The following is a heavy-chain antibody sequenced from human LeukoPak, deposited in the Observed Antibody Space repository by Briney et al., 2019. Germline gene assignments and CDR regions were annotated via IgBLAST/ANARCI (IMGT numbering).Heavy chain of an antibody. V-gene: IGHV4-30-4*01. Sequence: PSETLSLTCTVSGGSISRGDYYWRWIRQPPGKGLQWIGYIYYSGSTYFNPSLKSRLTISVDTSKSQFSLKLSSVTAADTAVYYCAREDPSSTSLDYWSQGTLVTVSS. J-gene: IGHJ4*02. CDR3: AREDPSSTSLDY. CDR1: GGSISRGDYY. CDR2: IYYSGST. D-gene: IGHD2-2*01.